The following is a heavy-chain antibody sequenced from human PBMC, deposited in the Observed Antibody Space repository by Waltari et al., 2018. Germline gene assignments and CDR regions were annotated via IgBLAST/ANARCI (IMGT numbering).Heavy chain of an antibody. CDR2: LIPILGIA. J-gene: IGHJ6*03. D-gene: IGHD6-6*01. V-gene: IGHV1-69*10. Sequence: QVQLVQSGAEVKKPGSSVKVSCKASGGTFSSYAISWVRQAPGQGLEWMGGLIPILGIANYAQKVQGRVTITADKSTSTAYMELSSLRSEDTAVYYCARGIAARPDDYYYYMDVWGKGTTVTVSS. CDR3: ARGIAARPDDYYYYMDV. CDR1: GGTFSSYA.